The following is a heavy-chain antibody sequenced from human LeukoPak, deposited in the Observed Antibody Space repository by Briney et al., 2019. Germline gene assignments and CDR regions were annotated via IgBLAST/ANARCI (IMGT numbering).Heavy chain of an antibody. CDR2: IIPIFGTA. J-gene: IGHJ4*02. Sequence: ASVKVSCKASGGTFSSYAISWVRQAPGQGLEWMGGIIPIFGTANYAQKLQGRVTMTTDTSTSTAYMELSRLRSDDTAVYYCARFGSRGYCSSTSCYMSFDYWGQGTLVTVSS. CDR3: ARFGSRGYCSSTSCYMSFDY. V-gene: IGHV1-69*05. CDR1: GGTFSSYA. D-gene: IGHD2-2*02.